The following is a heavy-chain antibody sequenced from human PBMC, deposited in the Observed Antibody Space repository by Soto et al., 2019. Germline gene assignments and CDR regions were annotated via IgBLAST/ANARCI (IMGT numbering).Heavy chain of an antibody. J-gene: IGHJ6*02. CDR1: GGSISSYY. V-gene: IGHV4-59*01. CDR2: IYYSGST. CDR3: ARDSREQLATYYYYYGMDV. Sequence: PSETLSLTCTVSGGSISSYYWSWIRQPPGKGLEWIGYIYYSGSTNYNPSLKSRVTISVDTSKNQFSLKLSSVTAADTAVYYCARDSREQLATYYYYYGMDVWGQGTTVTVSS. D-gene: IGHD6-13*01.